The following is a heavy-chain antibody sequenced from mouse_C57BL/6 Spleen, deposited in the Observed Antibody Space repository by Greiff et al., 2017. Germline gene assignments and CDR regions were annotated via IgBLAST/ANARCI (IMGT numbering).Heavy chain of an antibody. V-gene: IGHV1-72*01. CDR1: GYTFPSSW. CDR2: IDPNSGGT. J-gene: IGHJ4*01. D-gene: IGHD2-2*01. Sequence: QVQLQQPGAELVKPGASVKLSCKASGYTFPSSWMHWVKQRPGRGLEWIGRIDPNSGGTKYNEKFKSKASLTVDKPSSTAYMQLSSRTSEDSAVYDWARYGYDTGYYAMDYWGQGTSVTVSS. CDR3: ARYGYDTGYYAMDY.